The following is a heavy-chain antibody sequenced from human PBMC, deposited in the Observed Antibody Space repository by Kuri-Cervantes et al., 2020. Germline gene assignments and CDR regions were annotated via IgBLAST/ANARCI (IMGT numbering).Heavy chain of an antibody. D-gene: IGHD5-18*01. CDR3: ARDGVGDTAMAYYYYGMDV. CDR2: INPNSGGT. J-gene: IGHJ6*02. Sequence: ASVKVSCKASGYTFTSYGISWVRQAPGQGLEWMGWINPNSGGTNYAQKFQGRATMTRDTSISTAYMELSRLRSDDTAVYYCARDGVGDTAMAYYYYGMDVWGQGTTVTVSS. V-gene: IGHV1-2*02. CDR1: GYTFTSYG.